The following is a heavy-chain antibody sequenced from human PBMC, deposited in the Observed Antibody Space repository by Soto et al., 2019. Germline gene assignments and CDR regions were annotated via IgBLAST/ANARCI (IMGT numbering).Heavy chain of an antibody. CDR3: ARGRYCLTGRCFPNWFDP. CDR2: IYKSATT. CDR1: GDSISNLDYF. J-gene: IGHJ5*02. D-gene: IGHD7-27*01. V-gene: IGHV4-30-4*01. Sequence: SETLSLTCSVSGDSISNLDYFWAWIRQPPGQALEYIGYIYKSATTYYNPSFESRVAISVDTSKSQFSLNVTSVTAADTAVYFCARGRYCLTGRCFPNWFDPWGQGALVTVSS.